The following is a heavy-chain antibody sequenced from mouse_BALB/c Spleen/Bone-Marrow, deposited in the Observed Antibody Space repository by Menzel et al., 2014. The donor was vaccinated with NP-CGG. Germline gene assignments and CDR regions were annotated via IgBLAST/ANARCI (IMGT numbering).Heavy chain of an antibody. J-gene: IGHJ3*01. Sequence: EVQLVESGGGLVQPGGSLKLSCAASGFDFSRYWMSWVRQAPGKGLQWIGEINPESNTINYTPSLKDKFIISRDSAKNTLYLQMSKARSEDTALYCCARLGYYGWFAYWGQGTLVTVSA. CDR1: GFDFSRYW. D-gene: IGHD2-3*01. CDR3: ARLGYYGWFAY. V-gene: IGHV4-1*02. CDR2: INPESNTI.